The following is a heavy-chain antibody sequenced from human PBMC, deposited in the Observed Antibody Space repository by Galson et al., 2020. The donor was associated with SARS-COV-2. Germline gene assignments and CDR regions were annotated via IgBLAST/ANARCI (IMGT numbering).Heavy chain of an antibody. CDR2: ISYDGSNK. CDR3: ARDLGGYMDG. J-gene: IGHJ6*03. D-gene: IGHD3-10*01. CDR1: GFTFSSYA. Sequence: GGSLRLYCAASGFTFSSYAMHWVRQAPGKGLEWVAVISYDGSNKYYADSVKGRFTISRDNSKNTLYLQMNSLRAEDTAVYYCARDLGGYMDGWGKGTTVTVSS. V-gene: IGHV3-30*04.